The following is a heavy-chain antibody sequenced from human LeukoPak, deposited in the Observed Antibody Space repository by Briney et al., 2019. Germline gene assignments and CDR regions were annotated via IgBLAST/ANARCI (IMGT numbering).Heavy chain of an antibody. CDR3: AKDAQRGFDYSNSLEY. V-gene: IGHV3-33*06. Sequence: GGSLRLSCAASGFTFSNYWMTWVRQAPGKGLEWVAVIWSDGTNQYYADSVKGRFTISRDDSGNTVYLQMNSLRPEDTGVYYCAKDAQRGFDYSNSLEYWGQGTPVTVST. D-gene: IGHD4-11*01. J-gene: IGHJ4*02. CDR2: IWSDGTNQ. CDR1: GFTFSNYW.